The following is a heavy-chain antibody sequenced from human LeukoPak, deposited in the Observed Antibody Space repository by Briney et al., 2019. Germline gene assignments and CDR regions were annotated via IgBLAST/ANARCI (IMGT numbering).Heavy chain of an antibody. Sequence: GGSLRLSCAASGFTFSSYAMHWVRQAPGKGLEWVAVISYDGSNKYYADSVKGRFTISRDNSKNTLYLQMNSLRAEDTAVYYCAREETYMVRGVLDAFDIWGQGTMVTVSS. CDR2: ISYDGSNK. CDR3: AREETYMVRGVLDAFDI. J-gene: IGHJ3*02. D-gene: IGHD3-10*01. CDR1: GFTFSSYA. V-gene: IGHV3-30-3*01.